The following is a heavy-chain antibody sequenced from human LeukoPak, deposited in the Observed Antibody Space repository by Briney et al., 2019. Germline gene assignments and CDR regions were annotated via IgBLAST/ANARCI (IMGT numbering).Heavy chain of an antibody. J-gene: IGHJ4*02. Sequence: GGSLRLSCAASXVTFSSYELNWVRQAPGKGLEWVSYISSSGSTKYYADSVKGRFTTSRDNAKNSLYLQLNSLRAEDTAVYYCAIILGYCSGGTCYDYWGQGTQVTVSS. D-gene: IGHD2-15*01. CDR1: XVTFSSYE. V-gene: IGHV3-48*03. CDR2: ISSSGSTK. CDR3: AIILGYCSGGTCYDY.